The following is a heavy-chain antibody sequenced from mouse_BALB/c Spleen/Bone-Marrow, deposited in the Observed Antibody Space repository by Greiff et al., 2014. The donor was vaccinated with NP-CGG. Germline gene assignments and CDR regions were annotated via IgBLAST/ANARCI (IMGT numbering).Heavy chain of an antibody. J-gene: IGHJ4*01. V-gene: IGHV3-8*02. CDR2: ISYGGST. CDR1: GDSITSGY. CDR3: ARFRTTGAMDY. Sequence: EVQRVESGPSLVKPSQTLSLTCSVTGDSITSGYWDWIRKFPGNKLEYMGYISYGGSTYYNPSLKSRISITRDTSKNQYYLQLNSVTTEDTATYYCARFRTTGAMDYWGQGTSVTVSS.